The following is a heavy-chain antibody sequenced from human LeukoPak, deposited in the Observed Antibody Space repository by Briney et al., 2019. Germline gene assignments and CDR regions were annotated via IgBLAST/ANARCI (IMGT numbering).Heavy chain of an antibody. D-gene: IGHD5-12*01. Sequence: GGSLRLSCAASGFTFSSYAMSWVRQAPGKGLEWVSAISGSGGSTYYADSVKGRFTISRDNSKNTLYLQMNGLRAEDTAVYYCAKDRRYSGYDSYFDYWGQGTLVTVSS. CDR2: ISGSGGST. J-gene: IGHJ4*02. CDR3: AKDRRYSGYDSYFDY. CDR1: GFTFSSYA. V-gene: IGHV3-23*01.